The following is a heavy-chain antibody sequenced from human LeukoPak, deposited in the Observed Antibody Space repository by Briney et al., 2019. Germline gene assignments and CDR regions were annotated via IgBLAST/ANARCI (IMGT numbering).Heavy chain of an antibody. V-gene: IGHV4-59*01. J-gene: IGHJ6*03. Sequence: PSETLSLTCTVSGGSISSYYWSWIRQPPGKGLEWIGYIYYSGSTNYNPSLTSRVTISVDTSKNQFSLKLSSVTAADTAVYFCARSVGGYYYYMDVWGQGTTVTVSS. CDR2: IYYSGST. CDR3: ARSVGGYYYYMDV. CDR1: GGSISSYY.